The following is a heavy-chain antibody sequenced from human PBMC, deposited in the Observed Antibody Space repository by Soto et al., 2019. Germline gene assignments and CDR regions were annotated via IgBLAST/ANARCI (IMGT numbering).Heavy chain of an antibody. CDR1: GFTFSSYA. CDR3: TSGWELLIFDY. Sequence: GGSLRLSCAASGFTFSSYAMSWVRQAPGKGLEWVSATSGSGGSTYYADSVKGRFTISRDNSKNTLYLQMNSLRAEDTAVYYCTSGWELLIFDYWGQGTLVTVSS. D-gene: IGHD1-26*01. CDR2: TSGSGGST. J-gene: IGHJ4*02. V-gene: IGHV3-23*01.